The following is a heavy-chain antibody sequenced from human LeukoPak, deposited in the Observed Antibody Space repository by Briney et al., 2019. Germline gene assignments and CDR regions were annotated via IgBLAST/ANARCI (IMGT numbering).Heavy chain of an antibody. CDR1: GGSFSDYD. V-gene: IGHV4-34*01. CDR2: INQSGST. D-gene: IGHD6-13*01. CDR3: ARLRGIAAAGLEIDAFDI. J-gene: IGHJ3*02. Sequence: SETLSLTCAVYGGSFSDYDWSWIRQPPGKGLEWIGEINQSGSTNCDPSLKSRVTISVDTSKNQFSLKLSSATAADTTVYYCARLRGIAAAGLEIDAFDIWGQGTMVTVSS.